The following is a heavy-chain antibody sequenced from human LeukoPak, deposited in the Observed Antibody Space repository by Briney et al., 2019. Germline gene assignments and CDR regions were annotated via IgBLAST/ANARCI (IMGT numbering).Heavy chain of an antibody. V-gene: IGHV1-3*01. CDR1: GYTFTSYA. D-gene: IGHD6-19*01. CDR2: INAGNGNT. Sequence: ASVKVSCKASGYTFTSYAVHWVRQAPGQRLEWMGWINAGNGNTKYSQKFQGRVTITRDTSASTAYMELSSLRSEDTAVYYCARGAPSGWYHDYWGQGTLVTVSS. CDR3: ARGAPSGWYHDY. J-gene: IGHJ4*02.